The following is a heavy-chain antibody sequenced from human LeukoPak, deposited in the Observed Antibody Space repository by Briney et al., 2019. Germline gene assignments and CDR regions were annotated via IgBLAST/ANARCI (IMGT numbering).Heavy chain of an antibody. CDR2: ISSNGGST. V-gene: IGHV3-64D*06. D-gene: IGHD3-10*01. CDR1: GFTFSSYA. CDR3: VKGQYYYGSGSYYGDY. Sequence: PGGSLRLSCSASGFTFSSYAIHWVRQAPGKGLEYDSAISSNGGSTYYADSVKGRFTISRDNSKNTLYLQMSSLRAEDTAVYYCVKGQYYYGSGSYYGDYWGQGTLVTVSS. J-gene: IGHJ4*02.